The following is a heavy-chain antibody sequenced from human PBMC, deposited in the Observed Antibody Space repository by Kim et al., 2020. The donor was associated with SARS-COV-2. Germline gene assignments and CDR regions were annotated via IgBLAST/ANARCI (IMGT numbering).Heavy chain of an antibody. D-gene: IGHD3-9*01. CDR2: ISGSGGST. CDR3: AKLVISYDILTGYYRLEYFQH. CDR1: GFTFSSYA. Sequence: GGSLRLSCAASGFTFSSYAMSWVRQAPGKGLEWVSAISGSGGSTYYADSVKGRFTISRDNSKNTLYLQMNSLRAEDTAVYYCAKLVISYDILTGYYRLEYFQHWGQGTLVTVSS. J-gene: IGHJ1*01. V-gene: IGHV3-23*01.